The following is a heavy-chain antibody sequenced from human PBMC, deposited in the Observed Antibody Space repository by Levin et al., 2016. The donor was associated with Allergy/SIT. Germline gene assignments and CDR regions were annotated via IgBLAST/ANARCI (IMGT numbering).Heavy chain of an antibody. CDR3: ARSRSRDPRGYSYGSDY. CDR1: GFTFSNYG. V-gene: IGHV3-30*03. CDR2: ISYDGSNE. J-gene: IGHJ4*02. Sequence: GGSLRLSCAASGFTFSNYGMHWVRQAPGKGLERVAVISYDGSNEFYADSVKGRFTISRDNSKNTLYLQMTSLRAEDTAMYYCARSRSRDPRGYSYGSDYWGQGTLVTVSS. D-gene: IGHD5-18*01.